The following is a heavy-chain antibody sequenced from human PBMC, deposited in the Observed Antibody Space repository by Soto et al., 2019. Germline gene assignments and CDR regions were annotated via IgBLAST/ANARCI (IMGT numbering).Heavy chain of an antibody. Sequence: QPGGSLRLSCAPSGFTFSSYSMNWVRQAPGMGLEWVATISNTGGGKYYADSVKGRFTISRDNSKNTLYLQMSSLRVEDTAVYYCAKDRLAGNFDYWGQGTQVTVSS. CDR1: GFTFSSYS. CDR2: ISNTGGGK. J-gene: IGHJ4*02. V-gene: IGHV3-23*01. CDR3: AKDRLAGNFDY.